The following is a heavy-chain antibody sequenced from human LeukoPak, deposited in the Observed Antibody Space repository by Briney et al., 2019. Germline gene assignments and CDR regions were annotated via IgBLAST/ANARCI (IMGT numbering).Heavy chain of an antibody. Sequence: PGGSLRLSCAASGFDFSTYAINWVHQAPGKGLEWVSSISTMSNYIFHGDSVKGRFTISRDNAKNSVYLQMNSLRPEDTAVYYCSRDRLGGLDYWGQGTLVTVSS. V-gene: IGHV3-21*01. CDR1: GFDFSTYA. CDR2: ISTMSNYI. CDR3: SRDRLGGLDY. D-gene: IGHD5-12*01. J-gene: IGHJ4*02.